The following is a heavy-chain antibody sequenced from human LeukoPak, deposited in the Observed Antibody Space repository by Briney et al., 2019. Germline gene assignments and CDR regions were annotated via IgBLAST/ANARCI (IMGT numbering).Heavy chain of an antibody. V-gene: IGHV1-46*01. CDR3: ARRDSGYDYYYYGMDV. J-gene: IGHJ6*02. CDR1: GYTFTSYY. CDR2: TNPSGGST. D-gene: IGHD5-12*01. Sequence: GASVKVSCKASGYTFTSYYMHWVRQAPGQGLEWMGITNPSGGSTSYAQKFQGRVTMTRDTSTSTVYMELSSLRSEDTAVYYCARRDSGYDYYYYGMDVWGQGTTVTVSS.